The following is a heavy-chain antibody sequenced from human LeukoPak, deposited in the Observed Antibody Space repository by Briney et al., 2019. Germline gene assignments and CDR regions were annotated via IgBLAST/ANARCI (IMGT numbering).Heavy chain of an antibody. V-gene: IGHV3-74*01. CDR2: ISTDASDI. J-gene: IGHJ4*02. D-gene: IGHD7-27*01. CDR1: GFTFSDYW. CDR3: ARDRSMTNGGFDY. Sequence: GGSLRLSCAASGFTFSDYWMHWVRQAPGKGLVWVSRISTDASDITYADAVKGRFTIYRENAKNTLYLQMNSLRAEDTAVYYCARDRSMTNGGFDYWGRGSLVTVSS.